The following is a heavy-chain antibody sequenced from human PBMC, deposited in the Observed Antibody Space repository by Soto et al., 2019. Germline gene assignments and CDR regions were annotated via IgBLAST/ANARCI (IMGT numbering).Heavy chain of an antibody. D-gene: IGHD6-13*01. V-gene: IGHV3-30-3*01. CDR3: ARYRIYSSSWHDY. Sequence: QVQLVESGGGVVQPGRSLRLSCAASGFTFSSYAMHWVRQAPGKGLEWVAVISYDGSNKYYADSVKGRFTISRDNSKNTLYLQMNSLRAEDTAVYYCARYRIYSSSWHDYWGQGTLVTVSS. J-gene: IGHJ4*02. CDR2: ISYDGSNK. CDR1: GFTFSSYA.